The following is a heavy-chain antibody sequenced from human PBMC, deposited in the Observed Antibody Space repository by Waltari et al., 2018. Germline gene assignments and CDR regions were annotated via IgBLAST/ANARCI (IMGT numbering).Heavy chain of an antibody. CDR3: ARDKTTAKQYYYMDV. CDR1: GYTFTNYG. J-gene: IGHJ6*03. D-gene: IGHD4-4*01. Sequence: QVQLVQSGAEVKKPGASVKVSCKASGYTFTNYGISWVRQAPGQGLEWMGWISGYNGNTNYAQKFQGRVTMTTDTSTSTAYMNLRSLRSDDTAVYYCARDKTTAKQYYYMDVWGKGTTVSISS. CDR2: ISGYNGNT. V-gene: IGHV1-18*01.